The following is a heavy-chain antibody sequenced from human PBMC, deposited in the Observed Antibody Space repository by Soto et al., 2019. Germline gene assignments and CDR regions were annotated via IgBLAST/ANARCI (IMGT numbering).Heavy chain of an antibody. V-gene: IGHV1-69*06. Sequence: ASVKVPCKASGGTFSSYAISWVRQAPGQGLEWMGGIIPIFGTANYAQKFQGRVTITADKSTSTAYMELSSLRSEDTAVYYCGVTVTTPIYYYYGMDVWGQGTTVTVSS. CDR3: GVTVTTPIYYYYGMDV. J-gene: IGHJ6*02. D-gene: IGHD4-4*01. CDR1: GGTFSSYA. CDR2: IIPIFGTA.